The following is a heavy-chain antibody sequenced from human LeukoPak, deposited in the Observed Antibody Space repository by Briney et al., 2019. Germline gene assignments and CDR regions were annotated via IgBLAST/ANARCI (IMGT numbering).Heavy chain of an antibody. V-gene: IGHV4-4*02. CDR2: INHSGST. D-gene: IGHD5-24*01. Sequence: NPSETLSLTCAVSSGSISSSTWWSWVRQPPGKGLEWIGEINHSGSTHYTPSLKSRVTISVDTSDSKFSLKMISVTAADAAVYYCALGYNDIWELWGRGTLVTVSS. CDR1: SGSISSSTW. CDR3: ALGYNDIWEL. J-gene: IGHJ4*02.